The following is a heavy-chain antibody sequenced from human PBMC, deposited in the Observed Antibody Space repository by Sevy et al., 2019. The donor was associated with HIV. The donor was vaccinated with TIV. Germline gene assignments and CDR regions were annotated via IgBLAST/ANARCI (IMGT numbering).Heavy chain of an antibody. CDR1: GFTFSTNS. V-gene: IGHV3-48*01. CDR2: INSRSSTI. CDR3: ARGPSFLVVSDAPVDY. D-gene: IGHD2-8*02. Sequence: GGSLRLSCVASGFTFSTNSMNWVRQAPGKGLEWVSYINSRSSTIHYADSVKGRFTIFRDNAQNSLYLQMNSLRVEDTAVYYCARGPSFLVVSDAPVDYWGQGTLVTVSS. J-gene: IGHJ4*02.